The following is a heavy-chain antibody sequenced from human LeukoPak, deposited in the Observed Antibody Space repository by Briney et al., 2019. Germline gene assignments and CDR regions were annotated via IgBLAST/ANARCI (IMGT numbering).Heavy chain of an antibody. V-gene: IGHV1-24*01. CDR3: ASRPAIVRANWFDP. CDR2: FDPEDGET. CDR1: GYTLTELS. D-gene: IGHD1-26*01. J-gene: IGHJ5*02. Sequence: GASVKVSCKVSGYTLTELSMHWVRQAPGKGLEWMGGFDPEDGETIYAQKFQGRVTMTEDTPTDTAYMELSSLRSEDTAVYYCASRPAIVRANWFDPWGQGTLVTVSS.